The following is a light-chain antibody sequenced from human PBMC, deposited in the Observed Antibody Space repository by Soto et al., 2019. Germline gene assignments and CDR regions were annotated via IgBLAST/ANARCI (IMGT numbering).Light chain of an antibody. J-gene: IGKJ1*01. CDR1: QSVSSSW. CDR2: GAS. Sequence: EIVLTQSPGTLSLSPGERATLSCRASQSVSSSWLAWYQQKPSQAPRLLIYGASSRATGIPDRVSGSGSGTDFTLTISRLEPEDFAVYYCQQYGSSPWTFGQGTKVDIK. CDR3: QQYGSSPWT. V-gene: IGKV3-20*01.